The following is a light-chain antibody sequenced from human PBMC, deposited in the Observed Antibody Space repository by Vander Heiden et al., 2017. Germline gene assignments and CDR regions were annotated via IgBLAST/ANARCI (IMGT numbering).Light chain of an antibody. CDR2: GNS. CDR1: SSNIGAGYD. J-gene: IGLJ2*01. V-gene: IGLV1-40*01. Sequence: QPVLPQPPSVSGAPGQRVTIPCTGSSSNIGAGYDVHWYQQLPGTAPKLLIYGNSNRPSGVPDRFSGSKSGTSASLAITGLQAEDEADYYCQSYDSSLRVVFGGGTKLTVL. CDR3: QSYDSSLRVV.